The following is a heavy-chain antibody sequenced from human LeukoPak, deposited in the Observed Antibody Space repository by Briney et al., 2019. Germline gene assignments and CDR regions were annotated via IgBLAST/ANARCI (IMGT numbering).Heavy chain of an antibody. CDR3: VNMVRGPHFDP. J-gene: IGHJ5*02. V-gene: IGHV3-11*01. D-gene: IGHD3-10*01. Sequence: GGSLRLSCAASGFTFSDYYMSWIRQAPGKGLEWVSYISSSGSTIYYADSVKGRFTISRDNAKNSLYLQMNSLRAEDTAVYYCVNMVRGPHFDPWGQGPLVPVSS. CDR1: GFTFSDYY. CDR2: ISSSGSTI.